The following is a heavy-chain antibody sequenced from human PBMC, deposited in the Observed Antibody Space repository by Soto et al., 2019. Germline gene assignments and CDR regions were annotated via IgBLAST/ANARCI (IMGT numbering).Heavy chain of an antibody. Sequence: QVQLVQSGAEVKKPGSSVKVSCKASGGTFSSYTISWVRQAPGQGLEWMGRIIPILGIANYAQKFQGRVTITADKSTSTAYMELSSLRSEDTAEYYCAVWTMVRGVIPNWNYWGQGTLVTVSS. CDR3: AVWTMVRGVIPNWNY. J-gene: IGHJ4*02. CDR2: IIPILGIA. D-gene: IGHD3-10*01. V-gene: IGHV1-69*02. CDR1: GGTFSSYT.